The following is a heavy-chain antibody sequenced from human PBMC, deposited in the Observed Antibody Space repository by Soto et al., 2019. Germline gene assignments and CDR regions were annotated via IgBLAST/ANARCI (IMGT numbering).Heavy chain of an antibody. CDR3: AAGEDSSRNLAPYYLDF. D-gene: IGHD6-13*01. CDR1: GGSMRNYF. V-gene: IGHV4-59*01. J-gene: IGHJ4*02. Sequence: XGTLSLTFTVSGGSMRNYFWTWIRQPPGKGLEWIGYIHYSGTTSFFPSYNPSLRSRVTISEDTSKNQFSLKLLSVTTADTAVYFCAAGEDSSRNLAPYYLDFWGQGTLVTVSS. CDR2: IHYSGTT.